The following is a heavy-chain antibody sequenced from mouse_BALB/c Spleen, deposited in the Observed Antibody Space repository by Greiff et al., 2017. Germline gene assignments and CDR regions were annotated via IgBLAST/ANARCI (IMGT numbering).Heavy chain of an antibody. CDR3: ARGAD. CDR2: IDPENGNT. J-gene: IGHJ3*01. Sequence: EVQLQQSGAELVKPGASVKLSCKASGYTFTSYYMHWVKQRPEQGLEWIGWIDPENGNTIYDPKFQGKASITADTSSNTAYLQLSSLTSEDTAVYYCARGADWGQGTLVTVSA. CDR1: GYTFTSYY. V-gene: IGHV14-1*02.